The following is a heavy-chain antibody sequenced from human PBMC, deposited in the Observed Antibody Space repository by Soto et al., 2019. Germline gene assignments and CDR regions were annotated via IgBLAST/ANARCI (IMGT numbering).Heavy chain of an antibody. CDR3: ASYFSNWNRGDTDAFDI. CDR2: IYYSGST. J-gene: IGHJ3*02. D-gene: IGHD1-20*01. V-gene: IGHV4-59*08. CDR1: GGSISSYY. Sequence: SETLSLTCTVSGGSISSYYWSWIRQPPGKGLEWIGYIYYSGSTNYNPSLKSRVTISVDTSKNQFSLKLSSVTAADTAVYYCASYFSNWNRGDTDAFDIWGQGTMVTV.